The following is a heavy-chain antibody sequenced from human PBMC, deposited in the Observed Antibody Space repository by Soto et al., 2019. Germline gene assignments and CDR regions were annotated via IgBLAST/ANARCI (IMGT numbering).Heavy chain of an antibody. CDR1: GGTFSSYA. V-gene: IGHV1-69*05. CDR2: IIPIFGTA. CDR3: ASAYAADSSSWYWFDP. D-gene: IGHD6-13*01. Sequence: QVQLVQSGAEVKKPGSSVKVSCKASGGTFSSYAISWVRQAPGQGLEWMGGIIPIFGTANYAQKFQGRVTLTXXEXTXXGYMELSSLRSEDTAVYYCASAYAADSSSWYWFDPWGQGTLVTVSS. J-gene: IGHJ5*02.